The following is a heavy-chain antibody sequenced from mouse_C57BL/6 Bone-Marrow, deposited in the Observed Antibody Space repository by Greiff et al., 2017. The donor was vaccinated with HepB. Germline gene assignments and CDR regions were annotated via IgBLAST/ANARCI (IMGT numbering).Heavy chain of an antibody. CDR1: GFTFGDYG. Sequence: EVMLVESGGGLVKPGGSLKLSCAASGFTFGDYGMHWVRQAPEKGLEWVAYISSGSSTIYYADTVKGRFTISRDNAKNTLFLQMTSLRSEDTAMYYCARRACYGSSCPWYFDVWGTGTTVTVSS. D-gene: IGHD1-1*01. J-gene: IGHJ1*03. V-gene: IGHV5-17*01. CDR2: ISSGSSTI. CDR3: ARRACYGSSCPWYFDV.